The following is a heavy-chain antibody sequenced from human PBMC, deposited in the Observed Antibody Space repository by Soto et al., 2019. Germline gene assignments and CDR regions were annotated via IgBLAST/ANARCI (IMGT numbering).Heavy chain of an antibody. CDR1: GFSLSTRGVA. CDR2: IYWDDEK. V-gene: IGHV2-5*02. J-gene: IGHJ1*01. D-gene: IGHD5-12*01. Sequence: QITFKESGPTLVKPTQTLTLACTFSGFSLSTRGVAVGWLRQPPGKAPEWLALIYWDDEKRYSPSLESRLTITKDTSEIQVVLTMTNMDPVDTATYYCAHSAAKRDGYNSEYFQHWGQGSLVTVSS. CDR3: AHSAAKRDGYNSEYFQH.